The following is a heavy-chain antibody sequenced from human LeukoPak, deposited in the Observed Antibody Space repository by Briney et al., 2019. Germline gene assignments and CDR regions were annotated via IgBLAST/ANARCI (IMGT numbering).Heavy chain of an antibody. CDR2: INPNSGGT. CDR3: AREKGIAAAGTWGY. CDR1: GYTFTGYY. J-gene: IGHJ4*02. D-gene: IGHD6-13*01. Sequence: GASVKVSCKASGYTFTGYYMHWVRQAPGQGLEWMGWINPNSGGTNYAQKFQGRVTMTRDTSISTAYMELSRLRSDDTAVYYCAREKGIAAAGTWGYWGQGTLVTVSS. V-gene: IGHV1-2*02.